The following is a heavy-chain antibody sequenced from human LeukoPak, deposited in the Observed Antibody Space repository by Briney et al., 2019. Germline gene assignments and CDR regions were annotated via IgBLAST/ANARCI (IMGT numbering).Heavy chain of an antibody. V-gene: IGHV1-2*02. Sequence: ASVKVSCKTSGYTFTFYYLHWVRQAPGQGREWMGWINPNSGVTNYAQRFLGRVTMTRDTSISTTYMELSRLRSGDTAVYYCARAHFWSGYTPLDVWGQGTTDTVSS. CDR1: GYTFTFYY. J-gene: IGHJ6*02. CDR3: ARAHFWSGYTPLDV. D-gene: IGHD3-3*02. CDR2: INPNSGVT.